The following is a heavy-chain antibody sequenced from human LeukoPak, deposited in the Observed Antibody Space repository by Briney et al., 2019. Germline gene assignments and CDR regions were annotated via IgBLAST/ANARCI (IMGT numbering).Heavy chain of an antibody. CDR2: INPRGGGT. Sequence: GASVKVSCKASGYTFSDYYIHWVRQAPGQGLEWMGWINPRGGGTNYARQFKGRVTMARDTYISTTYMELSKLRSDDTAVYYCARVAVPSANPYFDYWGQGTLVTVSS. CDR3: ARVAVPSANPYFDY. V-gene: IGHV1-2*02. D-gene: IGHD2-2*01. CDR1: GYTFSDYY. J-gene: IGHJ4*02.